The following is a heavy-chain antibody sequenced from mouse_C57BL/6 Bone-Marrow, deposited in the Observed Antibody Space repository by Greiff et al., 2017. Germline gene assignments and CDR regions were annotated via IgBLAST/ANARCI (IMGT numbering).Heavy chain of an antibody. J-gene: IGHJ3*01. D-gene: IGHD1-2*01. V-gene: IGHV5-9-1*02. CDR2: ISSGGDYI. Sequence: DVHLVESGEGLVKPGGSLKLSCAASGFTFSSYAMSWVRQTPEKRLAWVAYISSGGDYIYYADTVKGRFTISRDNARNTLYLQMSSLKSEDTAMYYCTRDRLPYPAWFAYWGQGTLVTVSA. CDR3: TRDRLPYPAWFAY. CDR1: GFTFSSYA.